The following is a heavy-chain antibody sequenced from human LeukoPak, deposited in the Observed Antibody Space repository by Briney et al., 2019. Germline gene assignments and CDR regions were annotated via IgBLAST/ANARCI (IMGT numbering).Heavy chain of an antibody. J-gene: IGHJ6*03. CDR1: GGSISSYY. CDR3: ARRVDWGYSKGGYMAV. Sequence: SETLSLTCTVSGGSISSYYWSWIRQPPGKGLEWIGYIYDSGSTNYNPSLKSRVTISVDTSKNQFSLKLSSVTAADTAVYYCARRVDWGYSKGGYMAVGGKGTAVTLPS. D-gene: IGHD4-11*01. V-gene: IGHV4-59*01. CDR2: IYDSGST.